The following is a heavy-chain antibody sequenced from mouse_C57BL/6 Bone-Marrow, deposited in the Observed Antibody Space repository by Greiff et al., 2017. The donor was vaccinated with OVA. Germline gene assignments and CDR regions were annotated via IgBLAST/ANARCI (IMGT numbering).Heavy chain of an antibody. CDR2: ISSGSSTI. D-gene: IGHD2-5*01. CDR1: GFTFSDYG. J-gene: IGHJ3*01. Sequence: DVMLVESGGGLVKPGGSLKLSCAASGFTFSDYGMHWVRQAPEKGLEWVAYISSGSSTIYYADTVKGRFTISRDNAKNTLFLQMTSLRSEDTAMYYCARGPYSNGDWFAYWGQGTLVTVSA. V-gene: IGHV5-17*01. CDR3: ARGPYSNGDWFAY.